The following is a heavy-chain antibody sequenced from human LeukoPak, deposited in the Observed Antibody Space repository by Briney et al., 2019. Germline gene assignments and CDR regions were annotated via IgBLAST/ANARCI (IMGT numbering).Heavy chain of an antibody. CDR1: GYSISRGYY. D-gene: IGHD1-26*01. CDR3: ARDREVGATGYYFDY. Sequence: SETLSLTCTVSGYSISRGYYGGWIRQPAGKGLEWIGRIYTSGSTTYNSSLKSRVTISLDTSKNHFSLRLSSVTAADTAVCYCARDREVGATGYYFDYWGQGTLVTVSS. V-gene: IGHV4-61*02. J-gene: IGHJ4*02. CDR2: IYTSGST.